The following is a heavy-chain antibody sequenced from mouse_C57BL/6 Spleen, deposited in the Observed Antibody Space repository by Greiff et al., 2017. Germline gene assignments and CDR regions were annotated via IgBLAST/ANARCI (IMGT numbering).Heavy chain of an antibody. D-gene: IGHD3-2*02. V-gene: IGHV1-39*01. CDR1: GYSFTDYN. CDR2: INPNYGTT. Sequence: EVQLQESGPELVKPGASVKISCKASGYSFTDYNMNWVKQSNGKSLEWIGVINPNYGTTSYNQKFKGKATLTVDQSSSTAYMQLNSLTSEDSAVXYCARSRLKTAQTWAYWGQGTLVTVSA. J-gene: IGHJ3*01. CDR3: ARSRLKTAQTWAY.